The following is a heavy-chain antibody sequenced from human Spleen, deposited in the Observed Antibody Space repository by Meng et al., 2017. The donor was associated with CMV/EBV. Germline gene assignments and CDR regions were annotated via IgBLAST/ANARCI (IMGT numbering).Heavy chain of an antibody. V-gene: IGHV3-48*03. CDR1: GFTFRGFE. CDR3: ARHRYGGPTRWPYFDY. Sequence: GGSLRLSCVASGFTFRGFEVSWVRQAPRKGLEWLSYIGSSGSNIFYADSVKGRLTISRDNAKNSLFLQMPSLRVEDTAVYYCARHRYGGPTRWPYFDYWGQGPLVTVSS. CDR2: IGSSGSNI. D-gene: IGHD4-23*01. J-gene: IGHJ4*02.